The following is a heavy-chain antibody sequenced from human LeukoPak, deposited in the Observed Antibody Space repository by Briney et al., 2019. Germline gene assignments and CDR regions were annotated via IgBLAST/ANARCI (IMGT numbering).Heavy chain of an antibody. V-gene: IGHV3-7*04. J-gene: IGHJ4*02. CDR2: IHPDGHEK. CDR1: GFTFDGHA. D-gene: IGHD2-21*02. Sequence: GGSLRLSCAASGFTFDGHAMHWVRHAPGKGLEWVANIHPDGHEKYHVDSVTGRFTISRDNAKNSLYLQMNSLRVEDTAVYYCARGDDFSGDYWGQGTLVTVSS. CDR3: ARGDDFSGDY.